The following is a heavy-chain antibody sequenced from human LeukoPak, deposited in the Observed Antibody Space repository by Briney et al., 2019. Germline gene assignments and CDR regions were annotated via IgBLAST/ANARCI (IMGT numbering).Heavy chain of an antibody. CDR1: GYTFTGYY. Sequence: ASVKVSCKASGYTFTGYYMHWVRQAPGQGLEWMGWINPNGGGANYAQKFQDRVTLTSDTSITTAFMDLSRLTSDDTAMYYCARGGAATGTLPHFDLWGQGTLVTVSS. J-gene: IGHJ4*02. CDR2: INPNGGGA. D-gene: IGHD6-13*01. V-gene: IGHV1-2*02. CDR3: ARGGAATGTLPHFDL.